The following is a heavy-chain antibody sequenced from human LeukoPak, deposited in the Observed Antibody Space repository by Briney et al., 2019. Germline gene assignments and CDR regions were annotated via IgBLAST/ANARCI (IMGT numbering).Heavy chain of an antibody. V-gene: IGHV4-4*02. Sequence: PSGTLSLTCAVSGGSISSSNWWSWVRQPPGKGLEWIGEIYHSGSTNYNPSLKSRVTISVDKSKNQFSLKLSSVTAADTAVYYCARIMGRGCCSSTSCRGDWFDPWGQGTLVTVSS. CDR2: IYHSGST. CDR1: GGSISSSNW. D-gene: IGHD2-2*01. J-gene: IGHJ5*02. CDR3: ARIMGRGCCSSTSCRGDWFDP.